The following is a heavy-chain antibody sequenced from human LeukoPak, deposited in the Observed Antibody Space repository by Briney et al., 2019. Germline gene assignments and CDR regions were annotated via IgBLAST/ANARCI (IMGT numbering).Heavy chain of an antibody. CDR1: GFTFSNYA. Sequence: PGASLRLSCVASGFTFSNYAMSWVRQAPGKGLEWVSAITGSGGNTYYADSVKGRFTISRDNSKNTVFLQMNSLRAEDTAVYYCAKWGDDDVLTGYYVSDYWGQGTLVTVSS. V-gene: IGHV3-23*01. D-gene: IGHD3-9*01. J-gene: IGHJ4*02. CDR2: ITGSGGNT. CDR3: AKWGDDDVLTGYYVSDY.